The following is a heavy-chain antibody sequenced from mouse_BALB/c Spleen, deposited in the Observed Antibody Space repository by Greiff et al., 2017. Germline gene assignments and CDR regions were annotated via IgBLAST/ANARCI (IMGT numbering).Heavy chain of an antibody. D-gene: IGHD2-3*01. CDR2: IDPSDSET. CDR3: ARGLYDGYPYWYFDV. V-gene: IGHV1S126*01. J-gene: IGHJ1*01. Sequence: QVQLKESGPQLVRPGASVKISCKASGYSFTSYWMHWVKQRPGQGLEWIGMIDPSDSETRLNQKFKDKATLTVDKSSSTAYMQLSSPTSEDSAVYYCARGLYDGYPYWYFDVWGAGTTVTVSS. CDR1: GYSFTSYW.